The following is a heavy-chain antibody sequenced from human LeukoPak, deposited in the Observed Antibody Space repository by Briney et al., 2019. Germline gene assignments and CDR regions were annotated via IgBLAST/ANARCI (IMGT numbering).Heavy chain of an antibody. CDR3: ARAPFYYGSGSYPLGYYYYYMDV. CDR1: GYTFTSYD. Sequence: ASVKVSCKASGYTFTSYDINWVRQATGQGLEWMGWMNPNSGNTGYAQKFQGRVTMTRNTSISTAYMELSSLRSEDTAVYYCARAPFYYGSGSYPLGYYYYYMDVWGKGTTVTISS. V-gene: IGHV1-8*01. CDR2: MNPNSGNT. D-gene: IGHD3-10*01. J-gene: IGHJ6*03.